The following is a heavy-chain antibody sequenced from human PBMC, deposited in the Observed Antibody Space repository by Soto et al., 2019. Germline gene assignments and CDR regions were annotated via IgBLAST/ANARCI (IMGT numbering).Heavy chain of an antibody. V-gene: IGHV3-30*03. D-gene: IGHD3-10*02. CDR1: GFIFSTNG. CDR2: MSYDGSDT. J-gene: IGHJ4*02. Sequence: QVQLVVSGGGVVQPGRSLRLSCVGSGFIFSTNGMHWVRQPPGQGLEWVAFMSYDGSDTFYADSVKGRFTISRDNSKNALFLHMSNLRAEDTAMYYCTIVRVADSALDHWGQGTLVTVSS. CDR3: TIVRVADSALDH.